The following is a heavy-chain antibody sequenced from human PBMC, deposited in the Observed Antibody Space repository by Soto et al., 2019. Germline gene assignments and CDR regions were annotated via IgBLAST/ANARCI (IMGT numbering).Heavy chain of an antibody. J-gene: IGHJ4*02. D-gene: IGHD1-26*01. CDR3: ARRIVGASAFYF. CDR2: VYKSGSG. Sequence: QVQLQESGPGLVRPSETLSLTCSVSGSSVNSGNYYWSWIRQPPGKGLEWIGYVYKSGSGSYNPFPKSRLTISVDTGKNGFSLNLRSVSAADTAVYSCARRIVGASAFYFWGQGTLVRVSS. CDR1: GSSVNSGNYY. V-gene: IGHV4-61*01.